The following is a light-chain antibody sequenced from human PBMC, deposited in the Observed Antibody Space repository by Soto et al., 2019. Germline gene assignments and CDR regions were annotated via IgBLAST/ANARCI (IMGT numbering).Light chain of an antibody. CDR3: QQYGGSPFT. CDR2: GTS. Sequence: ENVLTQSPGTLSLSPGERATLSCRASQSFSSSYLAWYQQKPGQAPRLLIYGTSTRATGVPDRFSGSGSQTDFTLTISRLEPEDFAVYYCQQYGGSPFTFGPGTKVDIK. CDR1: QSFSSSY. J-gene: IGKJ3*01. V-gene: IGKV3-20*01.